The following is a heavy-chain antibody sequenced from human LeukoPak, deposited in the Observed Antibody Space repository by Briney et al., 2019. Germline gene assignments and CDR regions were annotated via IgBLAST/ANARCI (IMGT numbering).Heavy chain of an antibody. V-gene: IGHV4-61*02. CDR3: AREIDYYDSSGFLEAFDI. D-gene: IGHD3-22*01. J-gene: IGHJ3*02. CDR1: SGPISSGNYY. CDR2: IHTCGST. Sequence: SETLSLTCTFSSGPISSGNYYWPCIRQPAGDGLKWIRRIHTCGSTKYNPSPKRRVTISVDTSKSQFSLKRSSVTAADTALYYCAREIDYYDSSGFLEAFDIWGQGTMVTVSS.